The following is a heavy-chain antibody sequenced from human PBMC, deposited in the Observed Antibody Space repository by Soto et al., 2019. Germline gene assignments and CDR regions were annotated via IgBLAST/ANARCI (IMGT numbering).Heavy chain of an antibody. J-gene: IGHJ4*02. CDR2: ISSSSSTI. CDR3: AREVTPIAAAYFDY. CDR1: GFTFSSYS. V-gene: IGHV3-48*01. Sequence: GGSLRLSCAASGFTFSSYSMNWVRQAPGKGLEWVSYISSSSSTIYYADSVKGRFTISRDNAKNSLYLQMNSLRAEDTAVYYCAREVTPIAAAYFDYWGQGTLVTVSS. D-gene: IGHD6-13*01.